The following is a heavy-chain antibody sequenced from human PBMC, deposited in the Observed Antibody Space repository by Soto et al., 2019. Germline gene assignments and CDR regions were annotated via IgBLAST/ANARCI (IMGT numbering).Heavy chain of an antibody. CDR3: ARDKDSLLSNYFDA. CDR1: GFSFSGYS. Sequence: EVQLVESGGGLVRPGGSLRLSCVASGFSFSGYSMNWVRQAPGKGLEWVATLSGNSIHRMYADSVEGRFTISRDNAKNSLFLQMDSLRAEDTAVYFCARDKDSLLSNYFDAWGQGILVTVSS. V-gene: IGHV3-21*04. D-gene: IGHD1-7*01. CDR2: LSGNSIHR. J-gene: IGHJ5*02.